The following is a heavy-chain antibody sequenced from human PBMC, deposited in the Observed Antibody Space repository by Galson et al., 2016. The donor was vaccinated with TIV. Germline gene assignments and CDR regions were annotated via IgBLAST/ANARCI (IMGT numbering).Heavy chain of an antibody. V-gene: IGHV3-30-3*01. J-gene: IGHJ6*03. CDR1: GFTFKSYA. Sequence: SLRLSCAASGFTFKSYAMHWARQAPGKGLEWLALITYDGDNEYYTDSVKGRFTISRDDRNSKLDLQMHSLTVEDTAVYYCARGEDWGRYYYYYMDVWGKGTTVIVSS. D-gene: IGHD3/OR15-3a*01. CDR2: ITYDGDNE. CDR3: ARGEDWGRYYYYYMDV.